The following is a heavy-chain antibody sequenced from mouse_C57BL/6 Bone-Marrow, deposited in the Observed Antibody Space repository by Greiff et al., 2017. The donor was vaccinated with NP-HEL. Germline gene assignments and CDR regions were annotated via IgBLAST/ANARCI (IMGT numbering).Heavy chain of an antibody. CDR3: AREYYGSSYWYFDV. CDR2: INPNNGGT. CDR1: GYTFTDYN. V-gene: IGHV1-18*01. D-gene: IGHD1-1*01. Sequence: EVKLQQSGPELVKPGASVKIPCKASGYTFTDYNMDWVKQSHGKSLEWIGDINPNNGGTIYNQKFKGKATLTVDKSSSTAYMELRSLTSEDTAVYYCAREYYGSSYWYFDVWGTGTTVTVSS. J-gene: IGHJ1*03.